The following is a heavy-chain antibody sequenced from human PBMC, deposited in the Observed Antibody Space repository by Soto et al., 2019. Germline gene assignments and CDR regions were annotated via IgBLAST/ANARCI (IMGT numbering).Heavy chain of an antibody. V-gene: IGHV1-46*01. Sequence: ASVKVSCKASGYTFTSYYMHWVRQAPGQGLEWMGIINPSGGSTSYAQKFQGRVTMTRDTSTSTVYMELSSLRSEDTAVYYCAREGGYYGSGSYYYYYGMDVWGQGTTVTVSS. J-gene: IGHJ6*02. CDR2: INPSGGST. CDR1: GYTFTSYY. CDR3: AREGGYYGSGSYYYYYGMDV. D-gene: IGHD3-10*01.